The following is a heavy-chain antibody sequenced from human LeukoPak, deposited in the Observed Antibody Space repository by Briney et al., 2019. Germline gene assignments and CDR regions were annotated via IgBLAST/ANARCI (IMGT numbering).Heavy chain of an antibody. CDR1: GFTFSSYA. CDR2: ISGSGGST. Sequence: GGSLGLSCAASGFTFSSYAMSWVRQAPGKGLEWVSAISGSGGSTYYADSVKGRFTISRDNSKNTLYLQMNSLRAEDTAVYYCAKPPSGVYYYDSSGYYPFDYWGQGTLVTVSS. V-gene: IGHV3-23*01. CDR3: AKPPSGVYYYDSSGYYPFDY. J-gene: IGHJ4*02. D-gene: IGHD3-22*01.